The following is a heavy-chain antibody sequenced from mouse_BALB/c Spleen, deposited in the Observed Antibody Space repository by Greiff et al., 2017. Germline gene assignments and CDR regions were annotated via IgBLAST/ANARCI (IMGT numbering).Heavy chain of an antibody. V-gene: IGHV2-9*02. D-gene: IGHD2-10*02. CDR2: IWAGGST. J-gene: IGHJ2*01. Sequence: VQVVESGPGLVAPSQSLSITCTVSGFSLTSYGVHWVRQPPGKGLEWLGVIWAGGSTNYNSALMSRLSISKDNSKSQVFLKMNSLQTDDTAMYYCARKEYGNYLDYWGQGTTLTVSS. CDR3: ARKEYGNYLDY. CDR1: GFSLTSYG.